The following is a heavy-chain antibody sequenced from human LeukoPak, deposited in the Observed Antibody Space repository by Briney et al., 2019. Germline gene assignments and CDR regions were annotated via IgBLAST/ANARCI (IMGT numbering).Heavy chain of an antibody. J-gene: IGHJ4*02. CDR2: IGRRGNAI. CDR3: ARAISLDYGDYYFDS. D-gene: IGHD4-17*01. CDR1: GFTFSSYE. V-gene: IGHV3-48*03. Sequence: SGGSLRLSCEVSGFTFSSYEMNWVRQAPGKGLEWVSYIGRRGNAIYYADSVKGRFTISRDNAKNSLYLQMNSLRAEDTAFYYCARAISLDYGDYYFDSWGQGTLVTVSS.